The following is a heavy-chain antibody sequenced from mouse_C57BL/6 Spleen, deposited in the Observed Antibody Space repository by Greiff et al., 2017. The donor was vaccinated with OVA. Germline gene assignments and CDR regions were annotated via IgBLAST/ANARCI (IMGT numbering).Heavy chain of an antibody. J-gene: IGHJ2*01. Sequence: EVKLLESGPELVKPGASVKIPCKASGYTFTDYNMDWVKQSHGKSLEWIGDINPNNGGTIYNQKFKGKATLTVDKSSSTAYMELRSLTSEDTAVYYCARHDYDEDYFDYWGQGTTLTVSS. V-gene: IGHV1-18*01. D-gene: IGHD2-4*01. CDR1: GYTFTDYN. CDR3: ARHDYDEDYFDY. CDR2: INPNNGGT.